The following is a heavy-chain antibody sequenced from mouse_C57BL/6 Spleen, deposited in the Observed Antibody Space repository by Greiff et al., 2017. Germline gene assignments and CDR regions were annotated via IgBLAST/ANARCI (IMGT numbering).Heavy chain of an antibody. V-gene: IGHV10-3*01. J-gene: IGHJ1*03. CDR1: GFTFNTYA. CDR2: IRSKSSNYAT. D-gene: IGHD1-1*01. Sequence: EVQLVESGGGLVQPQGSLKLSCAASGFTFNTYAMHWVRQAPGKGLEWVARIRSKSSNYATYYADSVKDRFTISRDDSQSMLYLQMNNLKTEDTAMYYCVRDYYGSSYDWYFDVWGTGTTVTVSS. CDR3: VRDYYGSSYDWYFDV.